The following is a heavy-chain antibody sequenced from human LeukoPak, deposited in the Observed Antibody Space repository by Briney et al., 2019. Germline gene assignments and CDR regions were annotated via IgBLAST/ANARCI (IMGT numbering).Heavy chain of an antibody. CDR2: ISGSGGST. D-gene: IGHD6-19*01. CDR3: AKDEGSGWYYFDY. Sequence: GGSLRLSCAASGFTFGGFAMSWVRRTPGKGLEWVSGISGSGGSTYYADSVKGRFTISRDISKNTLYLQMNSLRAEDTAVYYCAKDEGSGWYYFDYWGQGSLVTVSS. CDR1: GFTFGGFA. V-gene: IGHV3-23*01. J-gene: IGHJ4*02.